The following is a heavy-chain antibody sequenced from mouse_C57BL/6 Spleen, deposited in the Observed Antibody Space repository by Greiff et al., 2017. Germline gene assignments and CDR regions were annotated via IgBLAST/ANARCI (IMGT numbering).Heavy chain of an antibody. CDR3: ARRASMVFFDY. CDR2: IDPSDSYT. CDR1: GYTFTSYW. J-gene: IGHJ2*01. V-gene: IGHV1-50*01. D-gene: IGHD2-2*01. Sequence: QVQLQQPGAELVKPGASVKLSCKASGYTFTSYWMQWVKQRPGQGLEWIGEIDPSDSYTHYNQTFTGRATLTVDTSSTTTYMQLSSLTSEDAAVYYCARRASMVFFDYWGQGTTLTVSS.